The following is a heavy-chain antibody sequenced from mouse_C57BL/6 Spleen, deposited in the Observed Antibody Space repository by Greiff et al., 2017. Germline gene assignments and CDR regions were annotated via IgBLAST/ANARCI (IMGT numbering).Heavy chain of an antibody. V-gene: IGHV1-15*01. J-gene: IGHJ4*01. CDR1: GYTFTDYE. Sequence: VQLQQSGAELVRPGASVTLSCKASGYTFTDYEMHWVKQTPVHGLEWIGAIDPETGGTAYNQKFKGKAILTADKSSSTAYMELRSLTSEDSAVYYCTRWGAYYSNTGAMDYWGQGTSVTVSS. CDR2: IDPETGGT. CDR3: TRWGAYYSNTGAMDY. D-gene: IGHD2-5*01.